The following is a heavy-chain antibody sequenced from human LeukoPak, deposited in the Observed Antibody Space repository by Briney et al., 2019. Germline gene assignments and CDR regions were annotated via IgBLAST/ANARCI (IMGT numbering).Heavy chain of an antibody. CDR2: IYYSGST. CDR1: GGSISSSSYY. Sequence: SETLSLTCTVSGGSISSSSYYWGWIRQPPGKGLEWIGSIYYSGSTYYNPSLKSRVTIPVDTSKNQFSLNLRSVTAADTAVYYCARDLISGYRGNRFDPWGQGTLVTVSS. V-gene: IGHV4-39*07. CDR3: ARDLISGYRGNRFDP. D-gene: IGHD3-22*01. J-gene: IGHJ5*02.